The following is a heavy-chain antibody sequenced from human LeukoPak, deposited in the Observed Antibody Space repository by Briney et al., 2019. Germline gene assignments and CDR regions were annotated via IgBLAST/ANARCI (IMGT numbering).Heavy chain of an antibody. CDR1: GGSFSGYY. CDR3: ARGGYGDYDSAIDY. D-gene: IGHD4-17*01. Sequence: PSETLSLTCAVYGGSFSGYYWSWIRQPPGKGLEWIGEINHSGSTNYNPSLKSRVTISVDTSKNQFSLKLSSVTAADTAVYYYARGGYGDYDSAIDYWGQGTLVSVSS. V-gene: IGHV4-34*01. J-gene: IGHJ4*02. CDR2: INHSGST.